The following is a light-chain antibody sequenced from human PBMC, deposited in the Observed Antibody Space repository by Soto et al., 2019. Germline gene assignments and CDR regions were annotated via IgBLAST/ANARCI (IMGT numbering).Light chain of an antibody. CDR1: QRVSSSY. Sequence: EIVLTQSPGTLSLSPGERATLSCRASQRVSSSYLAWYQQKPGQAPRLLIYGASTRATGIPARFSGSGSGTEFTLTISSLQSEDFAVYYCQQYNTWPPITFGPGTRLDIK. CDR2: GAS. V-gene: IGKV3-15*01. CDR3: QQYNTWPPIT. J-gene: IGKJ5*01.